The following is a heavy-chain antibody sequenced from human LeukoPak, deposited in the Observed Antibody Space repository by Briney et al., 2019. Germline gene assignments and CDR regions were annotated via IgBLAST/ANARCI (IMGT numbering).Heavy chain of an antibody. J-gene: IGHJ4*02. V-gene: IGHV3-48*02. CDR1: GFTFSSYW. Sequence: GGSLRLSCAASGFTFSSYWMNWVRQAPGKGLEWVSYISGSSSTIYYADPVKGRFTVSRDNAGNSLYLQMNNLRDDDTAVYFCARVQTDSRGWYHFDYWGQGTLVTVSS. CDR2: ISGSSSTI. CDR3: ARVQTDSRGWYHFDY. D-gene: IGHD6-19*01.